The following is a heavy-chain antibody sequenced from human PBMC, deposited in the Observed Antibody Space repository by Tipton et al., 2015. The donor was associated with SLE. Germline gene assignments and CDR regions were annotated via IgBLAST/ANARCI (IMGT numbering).Heavy chain of an antibody. J-gene: IGHJ4*02. Sequence: TLSLTCTVSGYSISSGYYWGWIRQPPGKGLEWIGSIYHSGSTYYNPSLKSRVTISVDTSKNQFSLKLSSVTAADTAVYYCARGYCSSTSCYGDWGQGTPVTVSS. V-gene: IGHV4-38-2*02. CDR3: ARGYCSSTSCYGD. CDR2: IYHSGST. D-gene: IGHD2-2*01. CDR1: GYSISSGYY.